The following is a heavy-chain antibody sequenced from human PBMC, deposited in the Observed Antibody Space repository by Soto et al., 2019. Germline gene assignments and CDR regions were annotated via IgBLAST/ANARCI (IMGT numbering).Heavy chain of an antibody. V-gene: IGHV4-39*01. CDR2: IYYSGST. CDR1: GGSISSSSYY. CDR3: ASVSPYDILTGSGYYSYLDV. J-gene: IGHJ6*03. Sequence: AETLSLTCTVSGGSISSSSYYLGWIRQPPGKGLEWIGSIYYSGSTYYNPSLKSRVTISVDTSKNQFSLKLSSVTAADTAVYYCASVSPYDILTGSGYYSYLDVWGKGTTVTVSS. D-gene: IGHD3-9*01.